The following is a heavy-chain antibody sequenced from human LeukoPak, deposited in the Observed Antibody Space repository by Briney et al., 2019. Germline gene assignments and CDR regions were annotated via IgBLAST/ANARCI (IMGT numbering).Heavy chain of an antibody. CDR3: ASGSRYYYDSSGYYN. CDR1: GFTFSSYW. J-gene: IGHJ4*02. CDR2: INNDGSSI. D-gene: IGHD3-22*01. Sequence: GGSLRLSCAAAGFTFSSYWMRWVRQAPGKGLVWVSRINNDGSSISYADFVKGRFTISRDNAKNTLYLQMNSLRAEDTAVYYCASGSRYYYDSSGYYNWGQGTLVTVSS. V-gene: IGHV3-74*01.